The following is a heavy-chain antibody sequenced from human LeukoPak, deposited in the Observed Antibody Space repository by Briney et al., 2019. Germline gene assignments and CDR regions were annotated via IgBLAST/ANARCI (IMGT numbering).Heavy chain of an antibody. CDR3: ARVRTTMIAEIFDY. CDR1: GYTFTSYG. CDR2: ISAYKGNT. Sequence: ASVKVSCKASGYTFTSYGISWVRQAPGQGLEWMGWISAYKGNTNYAQKLQGRVTMTTDTSTSTAYMELRSLRSDDTAVYYCARVRTTMIAEIFDYWGQGTLVTVSS. D-gene: IGHD3-22*01. J-gene: IGHJ4*02. V-gene: IGHV1-18*01.